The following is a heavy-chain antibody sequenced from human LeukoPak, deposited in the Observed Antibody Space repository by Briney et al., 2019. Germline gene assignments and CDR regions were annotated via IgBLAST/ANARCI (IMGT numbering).Heavy chain of an antibody. CDR3: ARRGYCSSTSCYEYWFDP. CDR2: IYYSGST. CDR1: GGSISSYY. D-gene: IGHD2-2*01. Sequence: SETLSLTCTVSGGSISSYYWGWIRQPPGKGLEWIGIIYYSGSTYYNPSLKSRLTISVDTSKNQFSLKLSSVTATDTAVYYCARRGYCSSTSCYEYWFDPWGQGTLVTVSS. J-gene: IGHJ5*02. V-gene: IGHV4-39*01.